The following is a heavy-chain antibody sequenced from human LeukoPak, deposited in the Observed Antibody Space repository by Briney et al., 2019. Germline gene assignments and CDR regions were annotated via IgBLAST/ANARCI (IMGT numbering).Heavy chain of an antibody. J-gene: IGHJ3*02. CDR2: IYYSGST. V-gene: IGHV4-39*07. Sequence: SETLSLTCTVSGDSISSSSSYWGWIRQPPGEGLEWIGSIYYSGSTYYNTSLKSRVTISVDTSKNQFSLKLSSVTAADTAVYYCATLTGGDDAFDIWGQGTMVTVSS. D-gene: IGHD4-23*01. CDR3: ATLTGGDDAFDI. CDR1: GDSISSSSSY.